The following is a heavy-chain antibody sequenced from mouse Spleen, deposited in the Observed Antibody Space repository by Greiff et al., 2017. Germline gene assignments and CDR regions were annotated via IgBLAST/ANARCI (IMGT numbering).Heavy chain of an antibody. CDR3: ARTDPYVPWFAY. Sequence: VKVVESGPELVKPGASVKISCKASGYAFSSSWMNWVKQRPGKGLEWIGRIYPGDGDTNYNGKFKGKATLTADKSSSTAYMQLSSLTSEDSAVYFCARTDPYVPWFAYWGQGTLVTVSA. CDR2: IYPGDGDT. J-gene: IGHJ3*01. CDR1: GYAFSSSW. V-gene: IGHV1-82*01. D-gene: IGHD1-1*01.